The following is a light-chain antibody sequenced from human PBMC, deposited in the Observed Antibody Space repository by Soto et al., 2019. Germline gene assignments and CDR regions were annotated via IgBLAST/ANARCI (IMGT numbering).Light chain of an antibody. Sequence: EIVLTQSPGTLSLSPGERATLSCRASQSVSNVYLAWYQQKPGQAPRLLIYDTSNRATGISDRFSGSGSGTDFTLTISILEPEDFAVYYCQQSGSSPRTFGQGTKLEIK. J-gene: IGKJ2*01. V-gene: IGKV3-20*01. CDR2: DTS. CDR3: QQSGSSPRT. CDR1: QSVSNVY.